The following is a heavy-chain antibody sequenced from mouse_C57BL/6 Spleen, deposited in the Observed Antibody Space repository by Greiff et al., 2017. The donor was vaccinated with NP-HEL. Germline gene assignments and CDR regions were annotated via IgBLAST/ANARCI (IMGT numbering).Heavy chain of an antibody. CDR3: TRSLTGTFDY. D-gene: IGHD4-1*01. V-gene: IGHV1-15*01. CDR2: IDPETGGT. Sequence: QVQLQQSEAELVRPGASVTLSCKASGYTFTDYEMHWVKQTPVHGLEWIGAIDPETGGTAYNQKFKGKAILTADKSSSTAYMELRSLTSEDSAVYYCTRSLTGTFDYWGQGTTLTVSS. J-gene: IGHJ2*01. CDR1: GYTFTDYE.